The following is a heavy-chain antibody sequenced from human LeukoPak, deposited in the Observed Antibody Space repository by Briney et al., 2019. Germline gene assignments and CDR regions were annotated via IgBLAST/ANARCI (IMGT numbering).Heavy chain of an antibody. Sequence: GESLKISCKGSGYSFTSYWIGWVRHMPGKGLEWMGMIYPGDSDTRYSPSFQGQVTISADKSISTAYLQWSSLKASDTAMYYCARPARKHSSDSFDYWGQGTLVTVSS. CDR3: ARPARKHSSDSFDY. J-gene: IGHJ4*02. CDR1: GYSFTSYW. CDR2: IYPGDSDT. V-gene: IGHV5-51*01. D-gene: IGHD3-22*01.